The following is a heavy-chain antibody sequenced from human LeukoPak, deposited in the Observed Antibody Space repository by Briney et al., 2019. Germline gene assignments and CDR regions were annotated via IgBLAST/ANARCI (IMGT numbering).Heavy chain of an antibody. J-gene: IGHJ3*02. CDR1: GYTFTSYY. Sequence: ASVKVSCKASGYTFTSYYIHWVRQAPGQGLEWMGIINPGGGSRSYAQKFQGRVTMTRDTSTSTVYMELSRLRSDDTAVYYCAFGYYFGDAFDIWGQGTMVTVSS. V-gene: IGHV1-46*01. D-gene: IGHD3-22*01. CDR3: AFGYYFGDAFDI. CDR2: INPGGGSR.